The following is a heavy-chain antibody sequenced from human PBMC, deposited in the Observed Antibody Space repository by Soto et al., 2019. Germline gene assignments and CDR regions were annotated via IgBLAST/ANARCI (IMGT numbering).Heavy chain of an antibody. Sequence: QGQLVESGGGVVQPGRSLRLSCAASGFTFSSYAMHWVRQAPGKGLEWVAVISYDGSNKYYADSVKGRFTISRDNSKNTLYLQMNSLRAEDTAVYYCARETYSSGWTPTFDYWGQGTLVTVSS. CDR2: ISYDGSNK. J-gene: IGHJ4*02. V-gene: IGHV3-30-3*01. CDR3: ARETYSSGWTPTFDY. CDR1: GFTFSSYA. D-gene: IGHD6-19*01.